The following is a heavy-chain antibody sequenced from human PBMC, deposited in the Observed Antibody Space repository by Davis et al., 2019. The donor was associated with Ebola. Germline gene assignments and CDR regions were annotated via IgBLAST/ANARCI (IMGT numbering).Heavy chain of an antibody. Sequence: ASVQVSCKASGYTFTSYDINWVRQATGQGLEWMGWMNPNSGNTGYAQKFQGRVTMTRNTSISTAYMELSSLRSEDTAVYYCARGGVWWDAFDIWGQGTMVTVSS. D-gene: IGHD2-15*01. CDR2: MNPNSGNT. CDR1: GYTFTSYD. V-gene: IGHV1-8*01. CDR3: ARGGVWWDAFDI. J-gene: IGHJ3*02.